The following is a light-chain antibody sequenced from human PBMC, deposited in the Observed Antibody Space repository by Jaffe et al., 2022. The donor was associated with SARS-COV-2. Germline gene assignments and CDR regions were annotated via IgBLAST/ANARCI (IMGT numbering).Light chain of an antibody. CDR3: AAWDDSLSAWV. J-gene: IGLJ3*02. Sequence: QSVLTQPPSASATPGQRVTISCSGSSSNIGSNFVYWYQQLPGTAPKLLIYRNNQRPSGVPDRFSGSKSGTSASQAISGLRSEDEADYYCAAWDDSLSAWVFGGGTKLTVL. CDR2: RNN. V-gene: IGLV1-47*01. CDR1: SSNIGSNF.